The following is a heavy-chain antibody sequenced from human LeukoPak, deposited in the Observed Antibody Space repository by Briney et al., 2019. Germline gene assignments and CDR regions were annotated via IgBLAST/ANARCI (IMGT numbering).Heavy chain of an antibody. CDR2: IKQDGSEK. V-gene: IGHV3-7*01. J-gene: IGHJ4*02. D-gene: IGHD6-6*01. CDR3: ARERSSSSSFFDY. CDR1: GFTFSSYW. Sequence: GGSLRLSCAASGFTFSSYWMGWVRQAPGKRLEWVANIKQDGSEKYYVDSVKGRFTISRDNAKNSLYLQMNSLRAEDTAVYYCARERSSSSSFFDYWGQGTLVTVSS.